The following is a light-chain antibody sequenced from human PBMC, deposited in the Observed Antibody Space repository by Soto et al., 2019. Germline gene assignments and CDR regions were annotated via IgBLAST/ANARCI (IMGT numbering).Light chain of an antibody. Sequence: DIQMTQSPSSLSASVGDRVTITCLASQAISNYLAWYQQKPGKAPTLLIHAASTLQSGVSSRFSGSGSGTDFTLTIGSLQPEDVATYYCQKYNSVPLTFGGGTKVDIK. V-gene: IGKV1-27*01. CDR1: QAISNY. CDR2: AAS. J-gene: IGKJ4*01. CDR3: QKYNSVPLT.